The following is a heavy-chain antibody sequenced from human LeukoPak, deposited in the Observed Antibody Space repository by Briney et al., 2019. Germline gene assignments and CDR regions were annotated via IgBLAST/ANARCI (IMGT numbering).Heavy chain of an antibody. Sequence: GGSLRLSCAASGFRFSSYAMSWVRQAPGKGLEWVSAISGSGVSTYYADSVKGRFTVSRDNSKNTLYLQMSSLRAEDTAVYYCARDPGGAAAGTGDYWGQGTLVTVSS. CDR2: ISGSGVST. CDR3: ARDPGGAAAGTGDY. J-gene: IGHJ4*02. D-gene: IGHD6-13*01. V-gene: IGHV3-23*01. CDR1: GFRFSSYA.